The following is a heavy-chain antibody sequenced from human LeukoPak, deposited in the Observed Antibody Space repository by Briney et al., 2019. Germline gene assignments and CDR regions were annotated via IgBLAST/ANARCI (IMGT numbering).Heavy chain of an antibody. Sequence: ASVKVSCKASGYTITSYDINWVRQATGQGLEWMGWMNPNSGNTGYAQKFQGRVTMTRNTSISTAYMELSSLRSEDTAVYYCARSDDLYYYMDVWGKGTTVTVSS. CDR1: GYTITSYD. CDR3: ARSDDLYYYMDV. D-gene: IGHD3-16*01. J-gene: IGHJ6*03. V-gene: IGHV1-8*01. CDR2: MNPNSGNT.